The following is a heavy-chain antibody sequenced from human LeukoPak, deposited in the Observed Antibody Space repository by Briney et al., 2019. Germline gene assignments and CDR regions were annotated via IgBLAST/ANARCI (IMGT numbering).Heavy chain of an antibody. V-gene: IGHV3-53*01. CDR1: GFTVSSNY. D-gene: IGHD3-22*01. J-gene: IGHJ4*02. CDR3: TRSYYYDSSGYRNDY. CDR2: IYNGGQT. Sequence: GGSLRLSCVASGFTVSSNYMSWVRQAPGKGLEWVAVIYNGGQTYYADSAKGRFTISRDNSKNTLYLQMNSLRAEDTAMYYCTRSYYYDSSGYRNDYWGQGTLVTVSS.